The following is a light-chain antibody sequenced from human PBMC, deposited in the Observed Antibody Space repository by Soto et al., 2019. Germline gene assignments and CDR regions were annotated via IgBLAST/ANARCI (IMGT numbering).Light chain of an antibody. J-gene: IGKJ1*01. CDR3: QQYYSYPRT. CDR1: QDITSY. V-gene: IGKV1-8*01. Sequence: AIRMTQSPSSLSASTGDRVTITCRASQDITSYLAWYQQKPGKAPKLLIYAASTLQSGVPSRFSGSGSGTDFTLTISCLQSEDFATYYWQQYYSYPRTFGQGTKVEIK. CDR2: AAS.